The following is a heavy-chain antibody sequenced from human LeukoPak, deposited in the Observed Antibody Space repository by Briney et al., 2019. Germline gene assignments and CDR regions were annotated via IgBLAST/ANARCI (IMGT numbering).Heavy chain of an antibody. D-gene: IGHD3-22*01. CDR3: ASSPVITRD. Sequence: GGSLRLSCAASGFTFSEYWMHWVRQAPGKGLEWVSRINSDGSRITYADSVKGRFTITRDNAKDTLYLQMNSLRVEDTAVYYCASSPVITRDWGQGTLVTVSS. CDR2: INSDGSRI. J-gene: IGHJ4*02. CDR1: GFTFSEYW. V-gene: IGHV3-74*03.